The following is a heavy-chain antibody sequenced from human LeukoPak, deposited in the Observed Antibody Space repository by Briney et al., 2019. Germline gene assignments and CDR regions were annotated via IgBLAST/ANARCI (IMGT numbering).Heavy chain of an antibody. D-gene: IGHD2-2*01. CDR2: VKQDGSEK. CDR1: GFIFRSYW. CDR3: ASTSRYCSSTTCYTFDC. V-gene: IGHV3-7*01. J-gene: IGHJ4*02. Sequence: GGSLRLSCAASGFIFRSYWMSWVRQAPGKGLEWVANVKQDGSEKYYVDSVKGRFTISRDNAKSSLYLQMNSLRAEDTAVYYCASTSRYCSSTTCYTFDCWGQGALVTVSS.